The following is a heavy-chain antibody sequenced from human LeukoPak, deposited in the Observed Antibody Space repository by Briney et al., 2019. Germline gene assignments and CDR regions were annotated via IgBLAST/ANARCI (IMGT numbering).Heavy chain of an antibody. D-gene: IGHD2-2*02. V-gene: IGHV3-74*01. CDR3: ARYFGPYTMDV. J-gene: IGHJ6*02. Sequence: GGSLRLSCTASGFGLRGSWMAWGRQAPGTGLVWVSRINSDGSTTNYADSVKGRFTISRDNAMSTLYLQMNSLRAADTAVYYCARYFGPYTMDVWGQGTTVTVSS. CDR1: GFGLRGSW. CDR2: INSDGSTT.